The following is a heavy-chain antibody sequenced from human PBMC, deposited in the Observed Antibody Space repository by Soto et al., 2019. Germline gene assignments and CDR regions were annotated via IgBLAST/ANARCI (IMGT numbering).Heavy chain of an antibody. CDR2: IYHSGST. J-gene: IGHJ5*02. V-gene: IGHV4-4*02. D-gene: IGHD6-19*01. CDR1: GGSISSSNW. CDR3: ARACAVAGTANWFHP. Sequence: PSETLSLTCAVSGGSISSSNWWSWVRQPPGKGLEWIGEIYHSGSTNYNPSLKSRVTISVDKSKNKFSLKLSSVTAADTAVYYCARACAVAGTANWFHPWGKGTLVTVSS.